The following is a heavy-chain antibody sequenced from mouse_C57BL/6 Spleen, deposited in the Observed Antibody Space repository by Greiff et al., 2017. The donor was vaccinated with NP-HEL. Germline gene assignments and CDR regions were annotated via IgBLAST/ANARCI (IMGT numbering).Heavy chain of an antibody. J-gene: IGHJ2*01. Sequence: QVQLQQSGAELARPGASVKLSCKASGYTFTSYGISWVKQRTGQGLEWIGEIYPRSGNTYYNEKFKGKATLTADKSSSTAYMELRSLTSEDSAVYFCAREARNITTVVVDYWGQGTTLTVSS. CDR3: AREARNITTVVVDY. D-gene: IGHD1-1*01. CDR1: GYTFTSYG. V-gene: IGHV1-81*01. CDR2: IYPRSGNT.